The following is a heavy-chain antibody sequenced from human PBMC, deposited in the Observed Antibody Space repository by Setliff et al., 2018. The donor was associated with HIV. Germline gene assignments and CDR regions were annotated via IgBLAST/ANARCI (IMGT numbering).Heavy chain of an antibody. J-gene: IGHJ3*02. CDR2: ISANSIHV. CDR1: GFNLSPYT. Sequence: PGGSLRLSCAASGFNLSPYTLTWVRQVPGKGLEWVSSISANSIHVYYADSLKGRFTISRDNARNSLYLQMNSLRVEDTAMYYCTSQGQNTFNIWGQGTMVTVSS. CDR3: TSQGQNTFNI. V-gene: IGHV3-21*06.